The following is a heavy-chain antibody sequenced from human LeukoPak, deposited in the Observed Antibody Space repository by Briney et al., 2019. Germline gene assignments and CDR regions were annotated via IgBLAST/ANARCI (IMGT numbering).Heavy chain of an antibody. CDR1: GFTFSSYG. V-gene: IGHV3-23*01. J-gene: IGHJ4*02. D-gene: IGHD6-19*01. CDR2: ISGSGGST. Sequence: PGGSLRLSCAASGFTFSSYGMCWVRQAPGKGLEWVSAISGSGGSTYYADSVKGRFTISRDNSKNTLYLQMNSLRAEDTAVYYCAKGYSSGWYCFDYWGQGTLVTVSS. CDR3: AKGYSSGWYCFDY.